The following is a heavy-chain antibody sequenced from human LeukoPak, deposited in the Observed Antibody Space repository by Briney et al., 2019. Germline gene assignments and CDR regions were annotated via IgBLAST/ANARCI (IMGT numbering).Heavy chain of an antibody. CDR2: IIPIFGTA. Sequence: GASVKVSCKASGYAFTSYGISWVRQAPGQGLEWMGGIIPIFGTANYAQKFQGRVTITTDESTSTAYMELSSLRSEDTAVYYCARGGAAAGRGTYYYYYMDVWGKGTTVTVSS. J-gene: IGHJ6*03. CDR3: ARGGAAAGRGTYYYYYMDV. D-gene: IGHD6-13*01. CDR1: GYAFTSYG. V-gene: IGHV1-69*05.